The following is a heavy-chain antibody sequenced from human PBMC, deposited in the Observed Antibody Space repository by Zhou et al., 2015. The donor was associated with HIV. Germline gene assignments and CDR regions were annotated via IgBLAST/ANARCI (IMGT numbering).Heavy chain of an antibody. V-gene: IGHV3-23*04. CDR1: GFTFKTYA. CDR3: VKVASGDCCTWFDS. Sequence: VQLVESGGGVVQPGRSLRLSCATSGFTFKTYAVSWVRQAPGKGLEWVSAISGRDGRAFYADSVKGRFTMSRDTSKNTLFLQMNSLRADDTAIYYCVKVASGDCCTWFDSWGQGTLVTVSS. J-gene: IGHJ5*01. D-gene: IGHD2-21*02. CDR2: ISGRDGRA.